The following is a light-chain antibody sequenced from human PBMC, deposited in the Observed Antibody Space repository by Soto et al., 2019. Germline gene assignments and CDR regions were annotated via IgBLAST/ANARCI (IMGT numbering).Light chain of an antibody. Sequence: DIVMSHSPESLPVSLGESATINFKSSQSVLYSTNNKNYLAWYQQKPGQPPKLLMYWASTRESGVPDRFSGSGSGTDFTLTISSLQAEDVAVYYCHQYYSAPWTFGQGTKVDIK. CDR2: WAS. V-gene: IGKV4-1*01. CDR3: HQYYSAPWT. CDR1: QSVLYSTNNKNY. J-gene: IGKJ1*01.